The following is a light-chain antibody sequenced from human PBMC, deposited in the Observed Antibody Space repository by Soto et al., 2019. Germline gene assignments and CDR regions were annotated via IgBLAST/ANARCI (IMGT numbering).Light chain of an antibody. CDR3: QKYNSAPPT. Sequence: DIQMTQPPASLSASVGDRVTITCRARQGISNYLAWYQQKPGKVPKLLIYAASTLQSGVPSRFSGSGSGTDFTLTISSLQPEDVATYDCQKYNSAPPTFGQGTRREMK. CDR2: AAS. CDR1: QGISNY. V-gene: IGKV1-27*01. J-gene: IGKJ5*01.